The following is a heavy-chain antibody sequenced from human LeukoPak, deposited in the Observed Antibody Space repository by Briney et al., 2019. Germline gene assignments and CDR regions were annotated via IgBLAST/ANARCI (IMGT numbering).Heavy chain of an antibody. CDR2: IIPIFGTA. CDR3: ARGLSGSYYGRQ. J-gene: IGHJ4*02. CDR1: GGTFSSYA. Sequence: SVTVSCTASGGTFSSYAISWVRQAPGQGLEWMGGIIPIFGTANYAQKFQGRVTITADESTSTAYMELSSLRSEDTAVYYCARGLSGSYYGRQWGQGTLVTVSS. D-gene: IGHD1-26*01. V-gene: IGHV1-69*13.